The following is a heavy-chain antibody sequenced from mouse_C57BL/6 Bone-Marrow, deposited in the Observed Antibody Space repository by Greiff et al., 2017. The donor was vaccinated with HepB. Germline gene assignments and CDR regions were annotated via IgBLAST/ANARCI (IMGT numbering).Heavy chain of an antibody. CDR3: GLLLRFYYAMDY. CDR2: INPSSGYT. D-gene: IGHD1-1*01. V-gene: IGHV1-7*01. Sequence: VQLQQSGAELAKPGASVKLSCKASGYTFTSYWMHWVKQRPGQGLEWIGYINPSSGYTKYNQKFKDKATLPADKSSSTAYMQLSSLTYEDSAVYYCGLLLRFYYAMDYWGQGTSVTVSS. J-gene: IGHJ4*01. CDR1: GYTFTSYW.